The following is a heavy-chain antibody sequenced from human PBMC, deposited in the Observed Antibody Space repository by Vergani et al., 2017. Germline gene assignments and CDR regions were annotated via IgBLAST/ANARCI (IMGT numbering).Heavy chain of an antibody. D-gene: IGHD2-2*02. CDR2: IYYSGST. CDR1: GGSFNTYY. Sequence: QVQLEESGPGLVKPSETLSLTCTVSGGSFNTYYWSWIRQPPGKGLEWIGYIYYSGSTNYNPSLKSRVTISVDTSKNQFSLKLSSVTAADTALYYCARASRLDCISTSCYTPYYYYYMDVWGKGTTVTVSS. CDR3: ARASRLDCISTSCYTPYYYYYMDV. V-gene: IGHV4-59*01. J-gene: IGHJ6*03.